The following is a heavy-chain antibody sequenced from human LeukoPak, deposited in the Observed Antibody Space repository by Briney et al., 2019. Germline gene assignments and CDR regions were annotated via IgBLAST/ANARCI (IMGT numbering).Heavy chain of an antibody. CDR3: ARLGALRERGAFDI. V-gene: IGHV4-59*12. CDR2: IYYNGGT. CDR1: GGSISSYY. Sequence: SETLSLTCTVSGGSISSYYWSWIRQHPGKGLEWVGHIYYNGGTYYNPSLQSRVTLSVDTSNDQFSLKLSSVTAADTAVYYCARLGALRERGAFDIWGQGTMVTVSS. D-gene: IGHD3-16*01. J-gene: IGHJ3*02.